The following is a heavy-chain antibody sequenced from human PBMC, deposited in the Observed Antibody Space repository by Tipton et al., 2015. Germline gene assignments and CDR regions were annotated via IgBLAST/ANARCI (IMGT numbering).Heavy chain of an antibody. CDR3: AKGQVGAGGGDMDV. CDR1: GFTFTNYD. CDR2: ISYDGSNK. Sequence: SLRLSCATSGFTFTNYDMHWVRQAPGKGLEWVAVISYDGSNKYYADSVEGRFTISRDNYKNTVDLQMNSLRGEDTAVYYCAKGQVGAGGGDMDVWGQGTTVTVSS. J-gene: IGHJ6*02. V-gene: IGHV3-33*05. D-gene: IGHD1-26*01.